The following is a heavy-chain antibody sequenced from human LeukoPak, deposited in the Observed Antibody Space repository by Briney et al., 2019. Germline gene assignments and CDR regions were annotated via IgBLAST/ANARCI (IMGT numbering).Heavy chain of an antibody. V-gene: IGHV3-21*01. CDR3: ARGLHYYDSSGYPYPHAFDI. J-gene: IGHJ3*02. D-gene: IGHD3-22*01. Sequence: PGGSLRLSCAASGFTFSSYSMNWVRQAPGKGLEWVSSISSSSSYIYYADSVKGRFTISRDNAKNSLYLQMNSLRAEDTAVYYCARGLHYYDSSGYPYPHAFDIWGQGTMVTVSS. CDR1: GFTFSSYS. CDR2: ISSSSSYI.